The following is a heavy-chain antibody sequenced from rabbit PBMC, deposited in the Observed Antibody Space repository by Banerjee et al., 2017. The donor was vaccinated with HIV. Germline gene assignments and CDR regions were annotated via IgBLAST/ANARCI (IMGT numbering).Heavy chain of an antibody. D-gene: IGHD8-1*01. Sequence: QEQLVESGGGLVQPGGSLKLSCKASGFDFSSYGVSWVRQAPGKGLEWIGYIDPVFGSTYYASWVNGRFTISSHNAQNTLYLQLNSLTAADTATYFCASSDSLYYTYLNLWGPGTLVTVS. J-gene: IGHJ4*01. CDR1: GFDFSSYG. V-gene: IGHV1S47*01. CDR3: ASSDSLYYTYLNL. CDR2: IDPVFGST.